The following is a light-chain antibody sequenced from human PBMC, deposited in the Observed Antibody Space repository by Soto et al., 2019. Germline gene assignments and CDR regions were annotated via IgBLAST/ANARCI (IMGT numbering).Light chain of an antibody. J-gene: IGKJ4*01. CDR3: QQGKSFPLN. Sequence: DIQMTQSPSSVSASVGDRVTITCRASQDINKWLAWYQQKPGLAPNLVIYTASRLHGGGPSRFSGSASGTDFTLTISSLQPEDVATYYCQQGKSFPLNFGGGTKVEI. CDR2: TAS. V-gene: IGKV1-12*01. CDR1: QDINKW.